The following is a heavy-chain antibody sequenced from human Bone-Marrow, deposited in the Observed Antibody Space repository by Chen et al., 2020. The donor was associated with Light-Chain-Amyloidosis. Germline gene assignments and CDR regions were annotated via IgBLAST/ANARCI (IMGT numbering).Heavy chain of an antibody. J-gene: IGHJ4*02. D-gene: IGHD5-12*01. V-gene: IGHV5-51*01. CDR3: ARRRDGYNFDY. CDR2: IYPDDSDA. CDR1: GYTFPNYW. Sequence: EVQLEQSGPEVKKPGESLKISCKGSGYTFPNYWIGWVRQMPGKGLEGMAVIYPDDSDARYSPSFEGQVTISADKSITTAYLQWRSLKASDTAMYYCARRRDGYNFDYWGQGTLVTVSS.